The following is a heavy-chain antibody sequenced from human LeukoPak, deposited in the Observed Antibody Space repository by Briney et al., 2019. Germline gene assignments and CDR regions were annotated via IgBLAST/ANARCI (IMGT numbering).Heavy chain of an antibody. V-gene: IGHV4-39*01. CDR1: GGSISNRRYY. D-gene: IGHD6-6*01. CDR2: ISYSGST. CDR3: ARHGARPLDY. Sequence: PSETLSLTCTVSGGSISNRRYYWGWIRQPPGKGLEWIGSISYSGSTYDNPSLKSRVTISEDTSKNQFSLKVSSVTAADTAVYYCARHGARPLDYWGQGTLVTVSS. J-gene: IGHJ4*02.